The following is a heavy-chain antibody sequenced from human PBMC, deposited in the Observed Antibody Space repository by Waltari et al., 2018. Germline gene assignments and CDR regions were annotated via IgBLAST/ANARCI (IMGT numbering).Heavy chain of an antibody. Sequence: EVQLVESGGDLVQPGGSLRLSCVASGFTFRGYWMTWVRQAPGKGLGGLAIIKEDSSGIYYLELWKGRFTVSRENAKNPVHLPMNSLRVEDTAVYYCARGSGFLIDYWGQGTLVTVSS. D-gene: IGHD3-22*01. CDR1: GFTFRGYW. J-gene: IGHJ4*02. V-gene: IGHV3-7*03. CDR2: IKEDSSGI. CDR3: ARGSGFLIDY.